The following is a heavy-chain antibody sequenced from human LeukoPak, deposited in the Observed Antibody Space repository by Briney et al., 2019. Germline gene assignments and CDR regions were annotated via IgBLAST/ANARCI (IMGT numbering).Heavy chain of an antibody. CDR1: GSSFTSYW. Sequence: GASLKIRCKGSGSSFTSYWTGWVRPMPGKGLEWMGIIYPGDSDTRYSPSFQGQVTISADKSISTAYLQWSSLKASDTAMYYCARHDGDYPFDYWGQGTLVTVSS. D-gene: IGHD4-17*01. CDR3: ARHDGDYPFDY. CDR2: IYPGDSDT. V-gene: IGHV5-51*01. J-gene: IGHJ4*02.